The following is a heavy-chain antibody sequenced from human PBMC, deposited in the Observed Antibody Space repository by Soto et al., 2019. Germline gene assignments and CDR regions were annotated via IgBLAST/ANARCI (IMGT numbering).Heavy chain of an antibody. CDR3: AKSRDAYNFYFYYGMDV. D-gene: IGHD2-2*01. CDR2: ILYDGSNK. Sequence: QVQLVESGGGVVQAGRSLRLSCAASGFTFSNYGMHWVRQTPGKGLEWVALILYDGSNKYYADSVKGRFTISRDNSKNRRYRQVSSLRAEDTAVYYCAKSRDAYNFYFYYGMDVWGQGTTVTVSS. V-gene: IGHV3-30*18. J-gene: IGHJ6*02. CDR1: GFTFSNYG.